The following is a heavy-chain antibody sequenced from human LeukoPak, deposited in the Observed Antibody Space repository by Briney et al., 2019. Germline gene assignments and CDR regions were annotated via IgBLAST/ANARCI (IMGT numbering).Heavy chain of an antibody. D-gene: IGHD6-13*01. V-gene: IGHV4-38-2*01. J-gene: IGHJ4*02. Sequence: PSETLSLTCAVSGYSISSGYYWGWIRQPPGKGLEWIGSIYHSGSTYYNPSLKGRVTISVDTSKNQFSLKLSSVTAADTAVYYCARHPHIAAAYGYWGQGTLVTVSS. CDR3: ARHPHIAAAYGY. CDR2: IYHSGST. CDR1: GYSISSGYY.